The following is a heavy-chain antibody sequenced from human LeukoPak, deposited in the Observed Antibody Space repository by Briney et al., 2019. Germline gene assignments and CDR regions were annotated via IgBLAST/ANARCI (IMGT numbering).Heavy chain of an antibody. CDR1: GGSISSGDYY. V-gene: IGHV4-30-4*02. J-gene: IGHJ4*02. CDR2: IYYSGST. D-gene: IGHD1-26*01. Sequence: SETLSLTCTVSGGSISSGDYYWRWIRQPPGKGLEWIGYIYYSGSTYYNPSLKSRVTISVDTSKNQFSLKLSSVTAADTAVYYCARRSYSASYYLDYWAQGTLVTVSS. CDR3: ARRSYSASYYLDY.